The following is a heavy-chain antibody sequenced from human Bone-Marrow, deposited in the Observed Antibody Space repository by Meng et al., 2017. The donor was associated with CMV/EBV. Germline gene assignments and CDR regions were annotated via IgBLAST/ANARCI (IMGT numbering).Heavy chain of an antibody. CDR1: GFTFSSYA. Sequence: GESLKISCAASGFTFSSYAMHWVRQAPGKGLEWVAVISYDGSNKYYADSVKGRFTIYRDNSKNTLYLQMNSLRAEDTAVYYCARGIMVRGVSYYYYGMDVWGQGTTVTVSS. V-gene: IGHV3-30-3*01. D-gene: IGHD3-10*01. CDR2: ISYDGSNK. J-gene: IGHJ6*02. CDR3: ARGIMVRGVSYYYYGMDV.